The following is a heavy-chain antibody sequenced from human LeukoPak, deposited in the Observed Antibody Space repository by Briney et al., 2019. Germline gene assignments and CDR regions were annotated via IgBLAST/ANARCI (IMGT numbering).Heavy chain of an antibody. CDR3: ARDSNVWNYVPYYYYGMDV. V-gene: IGHV1-69*13. CDR1: GGTFSSYA. D-gene: IGHD1-7*01. CDR2: IIPIFGTA. Sequence: GASVKVSCKASGGTFSSYAISWVRQAPGQGLEWMGGIIPIFGTANYAQKFQGRVTITADESTSTAYMELSSLRSEDTAVYYCARDSNVWNYVPYYYYGMDVWGQGTTVTVSS. J-gene: IGHJ6*02.